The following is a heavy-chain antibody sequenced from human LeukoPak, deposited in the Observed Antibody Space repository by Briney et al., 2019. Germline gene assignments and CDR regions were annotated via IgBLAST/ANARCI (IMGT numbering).Heavy chain of an antibody. CDR1: GFTFRSYS. V-gene: IGHV3-21*01. J-gene: IGHJ6*03. CDR2: ISSSSSYI. D-gene: IGHD2-2*01. CDR3: ARGPAAKSYYYYYMDV. Sequence: GSLKLSCAASGFTFRSYSMNWVRQAPGKGLEWVSSISSSSSYIYYADSEKGRFTISRDNAKNSLYLQMNSLRAEDTAVYYCARGPAAKSYYYYYMDVWGKGTTVTVSS.